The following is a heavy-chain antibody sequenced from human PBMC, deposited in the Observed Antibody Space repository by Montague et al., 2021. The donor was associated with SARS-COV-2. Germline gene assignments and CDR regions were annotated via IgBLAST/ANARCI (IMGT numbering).Heavy chain of an antibody. CDR2: ISSSGSTI. V-gene: IGHV3-48*03. D-gene: IGHD2-15*01. CDR3: AATSGDIVVVVAAYYGMDV. Sequence: YLRLSCAASGFTFGSYEMNWVRQAPGKGLEWVSYISSSGSTIYYADSVKGRFTISRDNAKNSLYLQMNSLRAEDTAVYYCAATSGDIVVVVAAYYGMDVWGQGTTVTVSS. J-gene: IGHJ6*02. CDR1: GFTFGSYE.